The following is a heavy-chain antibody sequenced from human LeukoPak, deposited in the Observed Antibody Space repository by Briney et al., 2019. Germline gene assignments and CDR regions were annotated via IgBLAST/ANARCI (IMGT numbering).Heavy chain of an antibody. D-gene: IGHD3-22*01. CDR3: ARDGTYYYDSSGYYGY. CDR2: IKQDGSEK. CDR1: GFTFSSYW. J-gene: IGHJ4*02. Sequence: GGSLRLSCAASGFTFSSYWMSWVRQAPGKGLEWVANIKQDGSEKYYVDSVKGQFTISRDNAKNSLYLQMNSLRAGDTAVYYCARDGTYYYDSSGYYGYWGQGTQVTVSS. V-gene: IGHV3-7*01.